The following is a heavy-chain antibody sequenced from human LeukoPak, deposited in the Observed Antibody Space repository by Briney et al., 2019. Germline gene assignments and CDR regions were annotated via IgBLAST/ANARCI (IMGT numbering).Heavy chain of an antibody. CDR1: GFTFSTYG. CDR3: ARADCGGDCYSRPDY. Sequence: GGALRLSCAASGFTFSTYGMHRVRQAPGKGLEWVAVIWYDGSNKYYADSVKGRFTISRDNYKNTLYLQMNSLRAEDTAVYYCARADCGGDCYSRPDYWGQGTLVTVSS. J-gene: IGHJ4*02. V-gene: IGHV3-33*01. D-gene: IGHD2-21*02. CDR2: IWYDGSNK.